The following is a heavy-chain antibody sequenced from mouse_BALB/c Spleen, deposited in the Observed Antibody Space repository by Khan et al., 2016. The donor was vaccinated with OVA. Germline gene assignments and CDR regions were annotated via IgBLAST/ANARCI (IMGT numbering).Heavy chain of an antibody. Sequence: VQLQQSGAELAKPGASVKMSCKASGYTFTTYWMHWVKQRPGQGLEWIGYINPTSGYTDYNQKFKDKATLTADKSSSTAYMQLSSLTSDDSAVYYCARDRIDYWGHGPTLTVSS. J-gene: IGHJ2*01. V-gene: IGHV1-7*01. CDR1: GYTFTTYW. CDR3: ARDRIDY. CDR2: INPTSGYT.